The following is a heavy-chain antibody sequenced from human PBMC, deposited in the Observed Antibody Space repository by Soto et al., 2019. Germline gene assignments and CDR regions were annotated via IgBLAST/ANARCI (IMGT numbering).Heavy chain of an antibody. CDR3: ARDKMIYTFGSGTFDI. CDR2: LSGYNGDT. CDR1: GYTFRSFG. J-gene: IGHJ4*02. V-gene: IGHV1-18*04. D-gene: IGHD3-10*01. Sequence: QIHLLQSGAEVKKPGSSVKVSCKASGYTFRSFGLSGVRQAPGPVLEWMGWLSGYNGDTDTAQNFQGRLRMTTGTSTNTATMELRSLRSGETAVYYCARDKMIYTFGSGTFDIWGQGTVVTVSS.